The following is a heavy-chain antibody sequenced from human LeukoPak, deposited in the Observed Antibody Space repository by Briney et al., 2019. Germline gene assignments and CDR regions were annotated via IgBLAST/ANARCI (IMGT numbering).Heavy chain of an antibody. CDR2: ISYGGSNK. V-gene: IGHV3-30-3*01. CDR1: GFTFSSYA. D-gene: IGHD6-19*01. J-gene: IGHJ3*02. CDR3: ARALLTPSSLRLLAVAGKGSAFDI. Sequence: GGSLRLSCAASGFTFSSYAMHWVRQAPGKGLEWVAVISYGGSNKYYADSVKGRFTISRDNSKNTLYLQMNSLRAEDTAVYYCARALLTPSSLRLLAVAGKGSAFDIWGQGTMVTVSS.